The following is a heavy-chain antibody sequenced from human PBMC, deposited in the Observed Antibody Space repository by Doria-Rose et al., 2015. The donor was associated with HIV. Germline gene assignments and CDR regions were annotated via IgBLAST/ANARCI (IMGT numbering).Heavy chain of an antibody. CDR2: IFSDDAR. CDR3: ARIKSSRWYHKYYFDF. D-gene: IGHD6-13*01. CDR1: GVSLSSPGMG. J-gene: IGHJ4*02. Sequence: QVTLKESGPVLVKPTETLTLTCTVSGVSLSSPGMGVSWIRQPPGKALEWLANIFSDDARSDKTSLKSRLTISRATSKSQAVLTMTDMDPVDTATYYCARIKSSRWYHKYYFDFWGQGTLVIVSA. V-gene: IGHV2-26*01.